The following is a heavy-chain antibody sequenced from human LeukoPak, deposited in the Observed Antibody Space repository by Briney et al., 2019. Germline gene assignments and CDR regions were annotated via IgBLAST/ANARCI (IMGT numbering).Heavy chain of an antibody. CDR2: ISYDGSNK. J-gene: IGHJ4*02. CDR3: ARDGRGYGDPTEFDY. Sequence: GGSLRLSCAASGFTFSSYAMHWVRQAPGKGLEWVAVISYDGSNKYYADSVKGRFTTSRDNSKNTLYLQMNSLRAEDTAVYYCARDGRGYGDPTEFDYWGQGTLVTVSS. CDR1: GFTFSSYA. V-gene: IGHV3-30*04. D-gene: IGHD4-17*01.